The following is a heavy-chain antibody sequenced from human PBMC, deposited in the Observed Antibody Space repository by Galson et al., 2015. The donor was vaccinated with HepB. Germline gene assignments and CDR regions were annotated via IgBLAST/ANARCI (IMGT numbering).Heavy chain of an antibody. J-gene: IGHJ3*02. V-gene: IGHV3-30-3*01. CDR2: ISYDGSNK. CDR1: GFTFSNYA. CDR3: ARVLRDGSEDAFDI. D-gene: IGHD5-24*01. Sequence: SLRLSCAASGFTFSNYAMHWVRQAPGKGLEWVAVISYDGSNKYYADSVKGRFTISRDNSKNTLYLQMNSLRAEDTAVYYCARVLRDGSEDAFDIWGQGTMVTVSS.